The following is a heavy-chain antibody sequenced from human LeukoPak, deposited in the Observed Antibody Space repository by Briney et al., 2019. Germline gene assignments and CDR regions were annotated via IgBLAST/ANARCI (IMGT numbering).Heavy chain of an antibody. CDR3: ASLRLRYFDWAFDY. D-gene: IGHD3-9*01. CDR2: IYYSGST. CDR1: GGSISSYY. Sequence: PSGTLSLTCAVSGGSISSYYWSWIRQPPGKGLEWIGYIYYSGSTNYNPSLKSRVTISVDTSKNQFSLKLSSVTAADTAVYYCASLRLRYFDWAFDYWGQGTLVTVSS. V-gene: IGHV4-59*01. J-gene: IGHJ4*02.